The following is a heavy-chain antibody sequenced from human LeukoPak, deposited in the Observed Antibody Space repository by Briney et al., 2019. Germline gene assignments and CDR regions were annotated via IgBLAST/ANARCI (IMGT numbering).Heavy chain of an antibody. CDR2: IYHSGST. J-gene: IGHJ5*02. CDR3: ARGFSLTNGDWFDP. Sequence: SQTLSLTCAVSGGSISSGGYSWSWIRQPPGKGLEWIGYIYHSGSTYYNPSLKSRVTISVDTSKNQFSLKLSSVTAADTAVYYCARGFSLTNGDWFDPWGQGTLVTVSS. V-gene: IGHV4-30-2*01. CDR1: GGSISSGGYS. D-gene: IGHD2-8*01.